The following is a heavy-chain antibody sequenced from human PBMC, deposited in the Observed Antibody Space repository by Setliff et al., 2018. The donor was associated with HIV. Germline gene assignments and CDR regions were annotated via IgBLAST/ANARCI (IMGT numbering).Heavy chain of an antibody. D-gene: IGHD3-9*01. V-gene: IGHV3-21*01. Sequence: GGSLRLSCVASGFTLSDYRMTWVRQAPGKGLEWVSSISGSSDYIYYADSVKGRFTISRDTAKNSLSLQMNSLRAEDTAVYYCAREGYYDILTANEGGFDYWGQGTLVTVSS. CDR2: ISGSSDYI. J-gene: IGHJ4*02. CDR1: GFTLSDYR. CDR3: AREGYYDILTANEGGFDY.